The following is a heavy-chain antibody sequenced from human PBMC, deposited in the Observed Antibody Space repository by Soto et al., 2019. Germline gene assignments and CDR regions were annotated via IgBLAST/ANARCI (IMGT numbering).Heavy chain of an antibody. J-gene: IGHJ3*02. CDR2: ISGSGGST. CDR3: ARPVVVAAKINDAFDI. Sequence: GGSLRLSCAASGFTFSSYAMSWVRQAPGKGLEWVSAISGSGGSTYYADSVKGRFTISRDNSKNTLYLQMNSLRAEDTAVYYCARPVVVAAKINDAFDIWGQGTMVTVSS. CDR1: GFTFSSYA. V-gene: IGHV3-23*01. D-gene: IGHD2-15*01.